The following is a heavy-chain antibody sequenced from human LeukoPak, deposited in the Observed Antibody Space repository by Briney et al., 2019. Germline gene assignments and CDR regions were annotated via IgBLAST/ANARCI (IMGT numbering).Heavy chain of an antibody. Sequence: GPSVKVSCKASGYTFTRHGISWVRQAPGQGLEWVGWISDYNGNTNNAQKLQGRVTMTTDTSTSTAYMELRSLRSDDTALYYCARERFGAFDIWGQGTMVTVSS. CDR3: ARERFGAFDI. J-gene: IGHJ3*02. V-gene: IGHV1-18*01. D-gene: IGHD3-10*01. CDR2: ISDYNGNT. CDR1: GYTFTRHG.